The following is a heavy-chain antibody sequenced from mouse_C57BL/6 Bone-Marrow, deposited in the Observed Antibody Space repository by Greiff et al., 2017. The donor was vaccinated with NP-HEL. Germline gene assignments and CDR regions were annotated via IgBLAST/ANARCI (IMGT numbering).Heavy chain of an antibody. CDR3: ARRITTGAY. CDR2: ISSGGSYT. J-gene: IGHJ3*01. V-gene: IGHV5-6*01. Sequence: EVQRVESGGDLVKPGGSLKLSCAASGFTFSSYGMSWVRQTPDKRLEWVATISSGGSYTYYLDSVKGRFTITRDNAKNTLYLQMSSLKSEDTAMYYCARRITTGAYWGQGTLVTVSA. CDR1: GFTFSSYG. D-gene: IGHD1-1*01.